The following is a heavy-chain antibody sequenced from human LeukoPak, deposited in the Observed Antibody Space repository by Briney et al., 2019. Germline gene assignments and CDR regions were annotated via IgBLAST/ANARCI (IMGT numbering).Heavy chain of an antibody. D-gene: IGHD3-10*02. V-gene: IGHV3-11*04. CDR3: AELGITMIGGV. Sequence: GGSLRLSCAASGFTFSDYYMSWIRQAPGKGLEWVSYISSSGDTIYYADSVKGRFTISRDNAKNSRYLQMNSLRTEDTAVYYCAELGITMIGGVWGKGTTVTISS. CDR1: GFTFSDYY. CDR2: ISSSGDTI. J-gene: IGHJ6*04.